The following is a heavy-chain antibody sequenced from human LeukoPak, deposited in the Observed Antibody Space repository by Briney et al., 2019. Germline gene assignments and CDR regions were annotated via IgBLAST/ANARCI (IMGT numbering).Heavy chain of an antibody. Sequence: PGGSLRLSCAASGFTVSSNYMSWVRQAPGKGLEWVSVIYSGGSTYYADSVKGRFTISRDNSKNTLYLQMNSLRAEDTAVYYCACPPSAFWLVGGYGMDVWGQGTTVTVSS. CDR1: GFTVSSNY. V-gene: IGHV3-66*01. CDR2: IYSGGST. J-gene: IGHJ6*02. CDR3: ACPPSAFWLVGGYGMDV. D-gene: IGHD6-19*01.